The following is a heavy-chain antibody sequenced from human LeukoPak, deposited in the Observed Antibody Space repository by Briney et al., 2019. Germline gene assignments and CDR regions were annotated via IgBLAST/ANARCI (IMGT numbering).Heavy chain of an antibody. Sequence: GRSLRLSCAASGFTFSTYAMSWVRQAPGKGLEWVSAISGSGTSTYYADSVKGRFIISRNNSKNTLFLQMNSLRAEDTAVYYCAKCLTGGSCYAAFDFWGQGTLVTVSS. CDR2: ISGSGTST. CDR1: GFTFSTYA. J-gene: IGHJ4*02. CDR3: AKCLTGGSCYAAFDF. D-gene: IGHD2-15*01. V-gene: IGHV3-23*01.